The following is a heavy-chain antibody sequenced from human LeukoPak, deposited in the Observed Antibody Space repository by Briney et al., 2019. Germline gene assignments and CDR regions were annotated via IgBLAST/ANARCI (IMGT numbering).Heavy chain of an antibody. J-gene: IGHJ4*02. V-gene: IGHV3-21*01. CDR1: GFTFSSYE. CDR2: ISSSSSYI. Sequence: PGGSLRLSCAASGFTFSSYEMNWVRQAPGKGLEWVSSISSSSSYIYYADSVKGRFTISRDNAKNSLYLQMNSLRAEDTAVYYCARVRYCSGGSCGSYFDYWGQGTLVTVSS. D-gene: IGHD2-15*01. CDR3: ARVRYCSGGSCGSYFDY.